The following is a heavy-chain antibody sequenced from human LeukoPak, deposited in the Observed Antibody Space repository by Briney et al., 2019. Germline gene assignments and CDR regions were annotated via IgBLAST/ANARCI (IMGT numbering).Heavy chain of an antibody. CDR2: ISYDGSNK. D-gene: IGHD4-11*01. CDR1: GFTFSSYG. V-gene: IGHV3-30*03. CDR3: ASIDYSTSY. Sequence: PGGSLRLSCAASGFTFSSYGMHWVRQAPGKGLEWVAVISYDGSNKYYADSVKGRFTISRDNSKNTLYLQMNSLRAEDTAVYYCASIDYSTSYWGQGTLVTVSS. J-gene: IGHJ4*02.